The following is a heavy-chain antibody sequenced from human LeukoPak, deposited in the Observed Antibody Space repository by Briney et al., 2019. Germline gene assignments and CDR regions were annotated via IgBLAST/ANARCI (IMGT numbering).Heavy chain of an antibody. J-gene: IGHJ2*01. CDR3: ARSPAMVNYFDL. D-gene: IGHD5-18*01. CDR1: GGSISSGGYY. CDR2: IYYSGST. Sequence: PSETLSLTCTVSGGSISSGGYYWSWIRQHPGTGLEWVGYIYYSGSTYYNPSLKSRVTISVDTSKNQFSLKLSSVTAADTAVYYCARSPAMVNYFDLWGRGTLDTVSS. V-gene: IGHV4-31*03.